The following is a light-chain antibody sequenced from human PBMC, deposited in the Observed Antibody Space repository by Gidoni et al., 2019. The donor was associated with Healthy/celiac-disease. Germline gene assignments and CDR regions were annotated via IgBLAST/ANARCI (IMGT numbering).Light chain of an antibody. CDR2: GAS. CDR3: QQYHNWPRSIT. Sequence: EIVMTQLPATLSVSPGERATLSCTASQSVSSNLAWYQQKAGQAPRLLIYGASTRATGIPARYSGSGSGTGFTLTISILQSEDFAVYYCQQYHNWPRSITFGQGTQLEIK. CDR1: QSVSSN. V-gene: IGKV3-15*01. J-gene: IGKJ5*01.